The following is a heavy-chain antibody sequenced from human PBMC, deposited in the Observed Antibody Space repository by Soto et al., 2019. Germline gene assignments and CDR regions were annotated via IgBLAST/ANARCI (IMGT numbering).Heavy chain of an antibody. CDR3: TTGDMIVVVITKNDY. CDR1: GFTFSNAW. Sequence: GGSLRLSCAASGFTFSNAWMNWVRQAPGKGLEWVGRIKSKTDGGTTDYAAPVKGRFTISRDDSKNTLYLQMNSLKTEDTAVYYCTTGDMIVVVITKNDYWGQGTLVTVSS. J-gene: IGHJ4*02. D-gene: IGHD3-22*01. CDR2: IKSKTDGGTT. V-gene: IGHV3-15*07.